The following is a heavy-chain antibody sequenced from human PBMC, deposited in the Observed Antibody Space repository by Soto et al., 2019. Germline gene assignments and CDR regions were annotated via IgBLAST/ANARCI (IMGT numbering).Heavy chain of an antibody. J-gene: IGHJ4*02. V-gene: IGHV3-23*01. CDR1: GFTFSSYA. CDR3: AKDQEWFHYVDY. D-gene: IGHD3-3*01. CDR2: ISGSGGST. Sequence: PGGSLRLSCAASGFTFSSYAMSWVRQAPGKGLEWVSAISGSGGSTYYADSVKGRFTISRDNSKNTLYLQMNSLRADDTATYYCAKDQEWFHYVDYWGQGTLVTVSS.